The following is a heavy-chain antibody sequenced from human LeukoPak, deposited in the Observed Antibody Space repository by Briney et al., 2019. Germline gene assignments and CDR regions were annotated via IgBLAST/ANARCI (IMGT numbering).Heavy chain of an antibody. CDR2: ISGSGGST. Sequence: GGSLRLSCAASGFAFSSYPMGWVRQAPGKGLEWVSAISGSGGSTYYADSVKGRFTISRDNSKNTLYLQMNSLRAEDTAVYYCAKFDYSLFDYWGQGTLVTVSS. CDR3: AKFDYSLFDY. D-gene: IGHD2-15*01. CDR1: GFAFSSYP. J-gene: IGHJ4*02. V-gene: IGHV3-23*01.